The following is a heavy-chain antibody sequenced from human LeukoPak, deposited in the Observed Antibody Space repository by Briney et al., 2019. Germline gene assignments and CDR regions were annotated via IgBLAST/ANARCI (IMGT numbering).Heavy chain of an antibody. Sequence: GGSLRLSCAASGFTFSSYSMNWVRQAPGKGLEWVSYISSSSSTIYYADSVKGRFTISRDNAKNSLYLQMNSLRAEDTAVYYCARARGYSGSWYVGPASNYYYYMDVWGKGTTVTVSS. D-gene: IGHD6-13*01. J-gene: IGHJ6*03. CDR3: ARARGYSGSWYVGPASNYYYYMDV. CDR1: GFTFSSYS. CDR2: ISSSSSTI. V-gene: IGHV3-48*01.